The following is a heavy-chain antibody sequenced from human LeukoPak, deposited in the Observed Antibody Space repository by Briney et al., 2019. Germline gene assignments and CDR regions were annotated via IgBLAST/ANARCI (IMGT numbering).Heavy chain of an antibody. J-gene: IGHJ3*02. CDR2: IYYSGST. V-gene: IGHV4-59*01. CDR1: GGSFSSYY. CDR3: ASGGIYDSTLVGAFDI. Sequence: NPSETLSLTCTVSGGSFSSYYWSWIRQPPGKRLEWIGYIYYSGSTNYNPSLKSRVTISVDTSKNQFSLKLSSVTAADTAVYYCASGGIYDSTLVGAFDIWGQGTMVTVSS. D-gene: IGHD3-22*01.